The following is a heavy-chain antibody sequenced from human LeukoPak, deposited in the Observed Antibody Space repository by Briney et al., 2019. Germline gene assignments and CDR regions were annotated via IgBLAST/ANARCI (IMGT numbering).Heavy chain of an antibody. Sequence: GGSLRLSCAASGFTFRSYAMSWVRQAPGKGLEWVSTINSSGGSTYYADSLKGRFTISRDISKNTLYLQMNSLRAEDTAIYYCALLMMYAIDFDYWGQGTLVTVSS. CDR2: INSSGGST. CDR1: GFTFRSYA. V-gene: IGHV3-23*01. D-gene: IGHD2-8*01. CDR3: ALLMMYAIDFDY. J-gene: IGHJ4*02.